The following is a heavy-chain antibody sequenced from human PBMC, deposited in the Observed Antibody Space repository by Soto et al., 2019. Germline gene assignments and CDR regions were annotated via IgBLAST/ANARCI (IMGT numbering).Heavy chain of an antibody. J-gene: IGHJ5*02. Sequence: SETLSLTCTVSGGSITAGGYYWSWIRHHPGKGLEWIGSFYSSGSIIYNPSLRSRVSISGDTSSNQFSMSLTSVTAADTARYYCARMYSSGSGWFHPWGQGTLVTVSS. D-gene: IGHD6-19*01. CDR2: FYSSGSI. CDR3: ARMYSSGSGWFHP. CDR1: GGSITAGGYY. V-gene: IGHV4-31*03.